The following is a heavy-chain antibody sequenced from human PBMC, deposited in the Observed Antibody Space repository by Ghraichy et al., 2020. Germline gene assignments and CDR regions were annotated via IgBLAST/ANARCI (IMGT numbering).Heavy chain of an antibody. D-gene: IGHD1-26*01. CDR2: IKQDGSEK. V-gene: IGHV3-7*01. CDR3: ARDHARLSGSYFWFDP. Sequence: GGSLRLSCAASGFTFSRYWMSWVRQAPGKGLEWVANIKQDGSEKYYVDSVKGRFTISRDNAKNSLYLQMDSLRAEDAAVYYCARDHARLSGSYFWFDPWGLGTLVTVSS. CDR1: GFTFSRYW. J-gene: IGHJ5*02.